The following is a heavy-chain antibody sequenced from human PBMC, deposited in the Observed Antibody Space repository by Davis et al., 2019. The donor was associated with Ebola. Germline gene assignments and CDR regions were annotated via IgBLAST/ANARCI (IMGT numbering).Heavy chain of an antibody. CDR1: GFSFRTYD. D-gene: IGHD2-2*01. J-gene: IGHJ4*02. CDR2: IGTAGDT. CDR3: VRPAFGSHYFDY. Sequence: GESLKISCAASGFSFRTYDMHWVRQVTGKTLEWVSAIGTAGDTYYPASVKGRFTISRENARNSLYLQMNSLRTEDTAVYYCVRPAFGSHYFDYWGQGILATVSS. V-gene: IGHV3-13*01.